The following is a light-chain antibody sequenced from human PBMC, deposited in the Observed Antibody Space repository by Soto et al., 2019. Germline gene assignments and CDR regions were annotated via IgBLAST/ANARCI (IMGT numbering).Light chain of an antibody. CDR3: QQRGTSIT. J-gene: IGKJ5*01. CDR2: DAS. CDR1: QTGNTY. Sequence: IVLTQSPATLSLWPGETAVLSCRASQTGNTYLSWYQQRPGQAPRLLIYDASKRVLGLPARFSGSGSGTHFPLTISSLEPEDFAVYYCQQRGTSITFGHGTRLDIE. V-gene: IGKV3-11*01.